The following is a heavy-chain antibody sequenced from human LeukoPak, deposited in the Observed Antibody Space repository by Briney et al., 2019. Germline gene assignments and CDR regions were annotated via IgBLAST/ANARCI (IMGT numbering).Heavy chain of an antibody. CDR1: GGSFSGYY. CDR3: ARGRIVVVPAAIDFDY. J-gene: IGHJ4*02. D-gene: IGHD2-2*01. Sequence: PSETLSLTCAVYGGSFSGYYWSWIRQPPGKGLEWIGEINHSGSTNYNPSLKSRVTISVDTSKNQFSLKLSSVTAADTAVYYCARGRIVVVPAAIDFDYWGQGTLVTVSS. CDR2: INHSGST. V-gene: IGHV4-34*01.